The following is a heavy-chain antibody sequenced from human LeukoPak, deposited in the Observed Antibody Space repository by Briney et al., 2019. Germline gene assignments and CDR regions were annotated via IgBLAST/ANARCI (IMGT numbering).Heavy chain of an antibody. V-gene: IGHV1-69*04. CDR1: GGTFSSYA. Sequence: SVKVSCKASGGTFSSYAISWVRQAPGQGLEWMRRIIPILGIANYAQKFQGRVTITADKSTSTAYMELSSLRSEDTAVYYCARDREVVPAAFDYWGQGTLVTVSS. D-gene: IGHD2-2*01. J-gene: IGHJ4*02. CDR3: ARDREVVPAAFDY. CDR2: IIPILGIA.